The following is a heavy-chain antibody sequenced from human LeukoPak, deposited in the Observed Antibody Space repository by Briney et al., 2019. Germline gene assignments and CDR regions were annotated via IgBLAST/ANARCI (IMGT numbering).Heavy chain of an antibody. CDR1: GGSISSYY. D-gene: IGHD3-9*01. J-gene: IGHJ4*02. CDR2: IYTSGST. Sequence: PSETLSLTCTVSGGSISSYYWSWIRQPAGKGLEWIGRIYTSGSTNYNPSLKSRVTMSVDTSKNQFSLKLSSVTAADTAVYYCAREADILTGYYYFDYWGQGTLVTVSS. V-gene: IGHV4-4*07. CDR3: AREADILTGYYYFDY.